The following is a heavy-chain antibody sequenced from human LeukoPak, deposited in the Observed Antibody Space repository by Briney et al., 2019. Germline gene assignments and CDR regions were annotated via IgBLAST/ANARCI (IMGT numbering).Heavy chain of an antibody. J-gene: IGHJ6*03. V-gene: IGHV3-21*01. Sequence: GGSLRLSCAASGFTFSSYSMNWVRQAPGKGLEWVSSISSSSSYIYYADSVKGRFTTSRDNAKNSLYLQMNSLRAEDTAVYYCARVGGYSYEDYYYYYYMDVWGKGTTVTVSS. D-gene: IGHD5-18*01. CDR3: ARVGGYSYEDYYYYYYMDV. CDR1: GFTFSSYS. CDR2: ISSSSSYI.